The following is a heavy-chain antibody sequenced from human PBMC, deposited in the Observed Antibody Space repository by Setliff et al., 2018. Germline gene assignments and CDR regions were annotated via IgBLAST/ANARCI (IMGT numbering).Heavy chain of an antibody. CDR1: GFDFTYYN. J-gene: IGHJ4*02. V-gene: IGHV3-21*01. D-gene: IGHD3-10*01. Sequence: GGSLRLSCASSGFDFTYYNMNWVRQAPGKGLGWVSSISTGNNGRHADSVKGRFTISRDNAKNSLYLQMNSLRAEDTAVYYCAGGHYGLWGQGTLVTVSS. CDR2: ISTGNNG. CDR3: AGGHYGL.